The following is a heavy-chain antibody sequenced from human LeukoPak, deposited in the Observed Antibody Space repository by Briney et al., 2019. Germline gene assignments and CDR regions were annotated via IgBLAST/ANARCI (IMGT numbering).Heavy chain of an antibody. J-gene: IGHJ4*02. CDR3: ARYNWNGDFDY. D-gene: IGHD1-20*01. Sequence: ASVKVSCKASGYTFTSYDINWVRQAPGQRLEWMGWINAGNGNTKFSQKLQGRVTITRDTSASTAYMELSSLKSEDTAVYYCARYNWNGDFDYWGQGTLVTVSS. V-gene: IGHV1-3*01. CDR2: INAGNGNT. CDR1: GYTFTSYD.